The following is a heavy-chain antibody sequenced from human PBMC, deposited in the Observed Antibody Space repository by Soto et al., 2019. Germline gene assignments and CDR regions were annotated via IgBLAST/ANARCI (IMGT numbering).Heavy chain of an antibody. CDR2: IYYSGST. Sequence: QVQLQESGPGLVKPSETLSLTCTVSGGSISSYYWSWIRQPPGKGLEWIGYIYYSGSTNYNPSLKSRVTISVDTSTDQFSLKLSSVTAADTAVYYCARAEMATTNWFDPWGQGTLVTVSS. CDR1: GGSISSYY. CDR3: ARAEMATTNWFDP. V-gene: IGHV4-59*01. D-gene: IGHD1-1*01. J-gene: IGHJ5*02.